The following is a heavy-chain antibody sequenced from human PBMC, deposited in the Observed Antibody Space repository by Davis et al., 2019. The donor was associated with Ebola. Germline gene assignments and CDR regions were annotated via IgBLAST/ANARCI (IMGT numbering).Heavy chain of an antibody. Sequence: SVKVSCKASGGTFSSYAISWVRQAPGQGLEWMGGIIPIFGTANYAQKFQGRVTITADKSTSTAYMELSSLRSEDTAVYYCAMGKNSGYDYYYYDMDVWGQGTTVTVSS. CDR3: AMGKNSGYDYYYYDMDV. CDR1: GGTFSSYA. D-gene: IGHD5-12*01. V-gene: IGHV1-69*06. J-gene: IGHJ6*02. CDR2: IIPIFGTA.